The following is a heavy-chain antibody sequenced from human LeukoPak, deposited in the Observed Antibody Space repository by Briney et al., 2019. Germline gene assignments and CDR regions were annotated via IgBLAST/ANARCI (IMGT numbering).Heavy chain of an antibody. CDR2: IKQDGSEK. CDR1: GFIFSSYW. CDR3: ARDLSPVVRASPMGY. V-gene: IGHV3-7*01. Sequence: GGSLRLSCAASGFIFSSYWMTWVRQAPGKGLEWVANIKQDGSEKYYVDSVKGRFTISRDNAKNSLYLQMNSLRAEDTAVYYCARDLSPVVRASPMGYWGQGTLVTVSS. J-gene: IGHJ4*02. D-gene: IGHD3-10*01.